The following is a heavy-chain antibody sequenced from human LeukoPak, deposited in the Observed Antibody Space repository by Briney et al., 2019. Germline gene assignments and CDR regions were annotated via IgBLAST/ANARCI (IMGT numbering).Heavy chain of an antibody. D-gene: IGHD3-22*01. CDR1: GFTFSSYA. V-gene: IGHV3-64*01. Sequence: GGSLRLSCAASGFTFSSYAMHWVREAPGKGLEYVSAISSNGGSTYYANSVKGRFTISRDNSKNTLYLQMGSLRAEDMAVYYCARQTQNYDRGLGVDYWGQGTLVTVSS. J-gene: IGHJ4*02. CDR2: ISSNGGST. CDR3: ARQTQNYDRGLGVDY.